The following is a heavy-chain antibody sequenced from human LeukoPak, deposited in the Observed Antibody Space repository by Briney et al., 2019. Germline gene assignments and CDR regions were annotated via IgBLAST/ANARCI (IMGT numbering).Heavy chain of an antibody. J-gene: IGHJ4*02. Sequence: TSETLSLTCTVSGGSISSYYWSWIRQPPGKELEWIGYIYYSGSTNYNPSLKSRVTISVDTSKNQFSLKLSSVTAADAAVYYCARHLLGAPLHWGQGTLVTVSS. CDR3: ARHLLGAPLH. CDR1: GGSISSYY. V-gene: IGHV4-59*08. D-gene: IGHD1-26*01. CDR2: IYYSGST.